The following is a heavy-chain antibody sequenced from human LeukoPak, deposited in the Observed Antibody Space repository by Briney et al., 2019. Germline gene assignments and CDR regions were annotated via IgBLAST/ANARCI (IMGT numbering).Heavy chain of an antibody. CDR2: IYYSGST. J-gene: IGHJ6*03. D-gene: IGHD6-25*01. V-gene: IGHV4-59*01. Sequence: SETLSLTCTVSGGSISSYYWSWIRQPPGKGLEWIGYIYYSGSTNYNPSLKSRVTISVDTSKNQFSLKLSSVTAADTAVYYCARVVAANYYHYYYMDVWGKGTTVTVSS. CDR3: ARVVAANYYHYYYMDV. CDR1: GGSISSYY.